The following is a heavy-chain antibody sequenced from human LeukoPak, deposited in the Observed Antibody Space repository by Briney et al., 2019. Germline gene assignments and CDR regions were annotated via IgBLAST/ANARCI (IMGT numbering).Heavy chain of an antibody. Sequence: GGSLRLSCADSGFTFSSSWMTWVRQAPGKGLEWVSSISSSSSYIYYADSVKGRYTISRDNAKNSLYLQMNSLRAEDTAVYYCARGGHTVAPLPKGIDYWGQGTLVTVSS. D-gene: IGHD1-26*01. CDR2: ISSSSSYI. CDR1: GFTFSSSW. CDR3: ARGGHTVAPLPKGIDY. V-gene: IGHV3-21*01. J-gene: IGHJ4*02.